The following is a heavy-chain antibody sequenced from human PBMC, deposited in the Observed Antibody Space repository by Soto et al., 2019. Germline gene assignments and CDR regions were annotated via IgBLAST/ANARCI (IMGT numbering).Heavy chain of an antibody. Sequence: PGGSLRLSCAASGFTFDDYAMHWVRQAPGKGLEWVSGISWNSGSIGYADSVKGRFTISRDNAKNSLYLQMNSLRAEDTAVYYCAKVGSGSFDYWGQGTLVTVSS. V-gene: IGHV3-9*01. D-gene: IGHD1-26*01. CDR2: ISWNSGSI. J-gene: IGHJ4*02. CDR1: GFTFDDYA. CDR3: AKVGSGSFDY.